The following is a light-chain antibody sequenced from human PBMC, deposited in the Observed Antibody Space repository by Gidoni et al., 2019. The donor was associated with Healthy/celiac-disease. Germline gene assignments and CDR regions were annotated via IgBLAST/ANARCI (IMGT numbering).Light chain of an antibody. V-gene: IGKV1-39*01. J-gene: IGKJ1*01. CDR3: QQSYSTLWT. Sequence: DIQMSQSPSSLSASVGDRVTITCRASQSISSYLNWYQQKPGKAPKLLIYAASTDFTLTISSLQPEDFATYYWQQSYSTLWTCGQGTKVEIK. CDR1: QSISSY. CDR2: AAS.